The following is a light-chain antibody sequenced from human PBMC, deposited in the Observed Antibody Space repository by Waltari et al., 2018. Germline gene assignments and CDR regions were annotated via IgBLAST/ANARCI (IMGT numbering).Light chain of an antibody. Sequence: HSVLTHPPSVSGAPGQRVTIPCTGSGSNIGAGYAGHWYQQLPRAAPKLVIYGITTRPSGVPDRFSGSTSGTSASLTITGLQAEDEADYYCQSYDTSLSVVFGGGTKLTVL. CDR3: QSYDTSLSVV. J-gene: IGLJ3*02. CDR2: GIT. CDR1: GSNIGAGYA. V-gene: IGLV1-40*01.